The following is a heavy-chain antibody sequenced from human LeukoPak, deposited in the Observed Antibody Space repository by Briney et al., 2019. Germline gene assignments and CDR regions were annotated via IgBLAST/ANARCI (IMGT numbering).Heavy chain of an antibody. CDR3: ARDRGEGYYFDY. CDR2: INSSGGST. V-gene: IGHV1-46*01. J-gene: IGHJ4*02. D-gene: IGHD3-10*01. Sequence: GASVKVSCKASGYTFTSYGISWVRQAPGQGLEWMGGINSSGGSTSYAQKFQGRLTMTRDTSTSTVYMELSSLRSEDTAVYYCARDRGEGYYFDYWGQGTLVTVSS. CDR1: GYTFTSYG.